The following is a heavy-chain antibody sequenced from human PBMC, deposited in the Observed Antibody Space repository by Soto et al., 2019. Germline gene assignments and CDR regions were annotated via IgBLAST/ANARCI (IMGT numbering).Heavy chain of an antibody. J-gene: IGHJ5*02. CDR1: GYTFTGYY. CDR2: INPNSGGT. D-gene: IGHD5-12*01. V-gene: IGHV1-2*04. Sequence: QVQLVQSGAEVKKPGASVKVSCKASGYTFTGYYMHWVRQAPGQGLEWMGWINPNSGGTNYAQKFQGWVTMTRDTSISTAYMELRRLRSDDTAVYYCARDGKGYSGYDYGPPTFDPWGQGTLVTVSS. CDR3: ARDGKGYSGYDYGPPTFDP.